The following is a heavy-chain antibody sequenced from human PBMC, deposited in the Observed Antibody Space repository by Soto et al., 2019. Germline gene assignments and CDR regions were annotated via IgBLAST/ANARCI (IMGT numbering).Heavy chain of an antibody. CDR2: ISSYNGKT. D-gene: IGHD3-10*01. J-gene: IGHJ3*02. CDR1: DCTFTSYG. CDR3: PRDQGKMVRVAGERRVRDPSDI. Sequence: VSMKVPCKTSDCTFTSYGISWVRQAPGQGLEWMGWISSYNGKTNYAQKFQGRVTMTTDTSTSTSYMELMSLRSDDTAVYYCPRDQGKMVRVAGERRVRDPSDIGGEGTLVNV. V-gene: IGHV1-18*04.